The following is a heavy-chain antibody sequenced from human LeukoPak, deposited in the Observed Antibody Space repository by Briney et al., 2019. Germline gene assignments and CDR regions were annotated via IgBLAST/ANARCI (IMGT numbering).Heavy chain of an antibody. J-gene: IGHJ6*02. D-gene: IGHD4-23*01. CDR1: GGSFSGYY. V-gene: IGHV4-34*01. CDR2: INHSGST. Sequence: SETLSLTCTVYGGSFSGYYWSWIRQPPGKGLEWIGEINHSGSTNYNPSLKSRVTISVDTSKNQFSLKLTSMTAADTAVYYCARGDYGGNSLYYGMDVWGQGTTVTVSS. CDR3: ARGDYGGNSLYYGMDV.